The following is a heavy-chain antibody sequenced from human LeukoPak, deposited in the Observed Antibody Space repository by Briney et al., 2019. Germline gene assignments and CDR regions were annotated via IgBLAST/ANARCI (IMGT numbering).Heavy chain of an antibody. CDR1: GFTFSSYE. D-gene: IGHD5-18*01. CDR2: IKSDNSPI. J-gene: IGHJ3*02. Sequence: GGSLRLSCAASGFTFSSYEMIWVRLAPGKGLEWVSYIKSDNSPIYYADSVKGRFTISRDNGKNSLYLQMNSLRAEDTAIYYCARDPGYGYSGAFDIWGQGTMVTVSS. V-gene: IGHV3-48*03. CDR3: ARDPGYGYSGAFDI.